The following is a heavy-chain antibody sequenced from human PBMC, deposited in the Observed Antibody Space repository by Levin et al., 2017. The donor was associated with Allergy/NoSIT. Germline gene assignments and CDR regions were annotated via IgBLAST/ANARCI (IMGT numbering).Heavy chain of an antibody. Sequence: ASVKVSCKASGYTFTGYYMHWVRQAPGQGLEWMGRINPNSGGTNYAQKFQGRVTMTRDTSISTAYMELSRLRSDDTAVYYCARNYDFWSGYYPYYYYYYMDVWGKGTTVTVSS. V-gene: IGHV1-2*06. J-gene: IGHJ6*03. CDR2: INPNSGGT. CDR1: GYTFTGYY. D-gene: IGHD3-3*01. CDR3: ARNYDFWSGYYPYYYYYYMDV.